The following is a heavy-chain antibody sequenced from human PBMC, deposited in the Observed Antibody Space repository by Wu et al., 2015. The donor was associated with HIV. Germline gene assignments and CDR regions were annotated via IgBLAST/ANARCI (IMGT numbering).Heavy chain of an antibody. D-gene: IGHD4-23*01. CDR1: GGTFTSYA. CDR2: ISPISETP. Sequence: QVHLVQSGAEVKKSGSSVKVSCQASGGTFTSYAFSWVRQAPGQGFEWMGGISPISETPDYAQKFQGRVTIATDKSTSTVYMEFSSLRSEDTAMYYCARPWQLRNGWPFFDYWGQGTLVTVSS. J-gene: IGHJ4*02. CDR3: ARPWQLRNGWPFFDY. V-gene: IGHV1-69*05.